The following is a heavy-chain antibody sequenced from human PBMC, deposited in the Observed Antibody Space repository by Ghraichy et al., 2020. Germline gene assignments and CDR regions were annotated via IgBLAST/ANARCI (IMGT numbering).Heavy chain of an antibody. D-gene: IGHD1-26*01. CDR3: ARGYGPTGSFYPHWFDP. Sequence: SETLSLTCSVSGGSISGSNYWGWIRQSPGKGLEWIGIIHYSGTPYYNPSLQSRVTISVDTSKKRFSLTVNSVTAADTAVYYCARGYGPTGSFYPHWFDPWGQGTLVTVSS. J-gene: IGHJ5*02. CDR1: GGSISGSNY. V-gene: IGHV4-39*01. CDR2: IHYSGTP.